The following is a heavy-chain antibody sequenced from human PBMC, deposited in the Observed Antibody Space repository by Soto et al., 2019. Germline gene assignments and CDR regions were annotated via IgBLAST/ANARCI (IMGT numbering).Heavy chain of an antibody. Sequence: GGSLRLSCAPSGFTFSSYGMHWVRQAPGKGLEWVAVIWYDGSNKYYADSVKGRLTISRNNSKNTLYLQINSKRATDTAVYYCTSEHPPSGIAAACTIYGMDVWGQGTTVTVSS. D-gene: IGHD6-13*01. V-gene: IGHV3-33*01. CDR1: GFTFSSYG. CDR2: IWYDGSNK. CDR3: TSEHPPSGIAAACTIYGMDV. J-gene: IGHJ6*02.